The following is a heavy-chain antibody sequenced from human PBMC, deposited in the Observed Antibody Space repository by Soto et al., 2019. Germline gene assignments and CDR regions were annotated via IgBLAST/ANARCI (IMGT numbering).Heavy chain of an antibody. V-gene: IGHV3-15*01. CDR2: IKSETDGATT. CDR3: TRTILQWFGESD. CDR1: GFTFTNAW. Sequence: EVQLVESGGGLVKPGGSLRLSCTASGFTFTNAWMSWVRQAPGKGLEWVGRIKSETDGATTDYAAPVKGRFTISRADSTNTLYLHMNSLKTEDTAVYYSTRTILQWFGESDWGQGTLVTVSS. D-gene: IGHD3-10*01. J-gene: IGHJ4*02.